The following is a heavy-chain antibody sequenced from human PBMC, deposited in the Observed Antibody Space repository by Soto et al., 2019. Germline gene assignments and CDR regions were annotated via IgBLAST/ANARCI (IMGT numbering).Heavy chain of an antibody. CDR2: ISSMTRTI. Sequence: PGGSLRLACAASGFTFRSYSMNWVRQAQGKGLEWVSYISSMTRTINYADSVKGRFIISRDNGENAMYLQMHSLRDEGTAVYYCAREGWPLLQTGMDVWRQGPTVTVSS. D-gene: IGHD2-15*01. CDR3: AREGWPLLQTGMDV. J-gene: IGHJ6*02. CDR1: GFTFRSYS. V-gene: IGHV3-48*02.